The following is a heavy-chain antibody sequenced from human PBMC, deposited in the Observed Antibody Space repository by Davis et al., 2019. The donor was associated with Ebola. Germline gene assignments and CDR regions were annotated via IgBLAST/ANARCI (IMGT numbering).Heavy chain of an antibody. Sequence: GESLKISCAASGFTFSSYGMHWVRQAPGKGLEWVAVIWYDGSNKYYADSVKGRFTISRDNSKNTLYLQMNSLIPEDTAVYYCARDSDDYCFDYWGQGTLVTVPS. D-gene: IGHD2-21*02. J-gene: IGHJ4*02. V-gene: IGHV3-33*01. CDR3: ARDSDDYCFDY. CDR1: GFTFSSYG. CDR2: IWYDGSNK.